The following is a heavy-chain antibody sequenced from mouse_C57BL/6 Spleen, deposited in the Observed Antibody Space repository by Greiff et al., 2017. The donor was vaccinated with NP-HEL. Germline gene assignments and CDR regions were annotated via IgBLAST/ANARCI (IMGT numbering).Heavy chain of an antibody. J-gene: IGHJ2*01. Sequence: VHVKQSGPELVKPGASVKISCKASGYSFTDYNMNWVKQSNGKSLEWIGVINPNYGTTSYNQKFKGKATLTVDQSSSTAYMQLNSLTSEDSAVYYCARRNYSPYGGYFDYWGQGTTLTVSS. CDR1: GYSFTDYN. V-gene: IGHV1-39*01. D-gene: IGHD2-12*01. CDR3: ARRNYSPYGGYFDY. CDR2: INPNYGTT.